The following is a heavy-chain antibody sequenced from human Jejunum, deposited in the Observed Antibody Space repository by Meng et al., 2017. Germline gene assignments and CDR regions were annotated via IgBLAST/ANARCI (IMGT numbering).Heavy chain of an antibody. V-gene: IGHV4-39*01. CDR3: ARHFLTMSKDYFDY. J-gene: IGHJ4*02. CDR2: IYYSGST. CDR1: GGSTISSGYY. Sequence: QVQLRESGPGLVKPSETLSLTCTVSGGSTISSGYYWGWIRQPPGKGLEWMGSIYYSGSTYYNSPLKSRVTIFVDTSKNQFSLKLRSVTAADTAIYYCARHFLTMSKDYFDYWGQGTLVTVSS. D-gene: IGHD2/OR15-2a*01.